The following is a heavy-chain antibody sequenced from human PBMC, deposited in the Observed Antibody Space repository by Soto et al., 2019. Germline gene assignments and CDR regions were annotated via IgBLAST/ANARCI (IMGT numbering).Heavy chain of an antibody. J-gene: IGHJ5*02. Sequence: ASVKVSCKASGYTFTSYDINWVRQATGQGLEWMGWMNPNSGNTGYAQKFQGRVTMTRNTSISTAYMELSSLRSEDTAVYDCARALPRRSTMFGGVKSNWFDPWGQGNLVTSPQ. D-gene: IGHD3-3*01. V-gene: IGHV1-8*01. CDR3: ARALPRRSTMFGGVKSNWFDP. CDR2: MNPNSGNT. CDR1: GYTFTSYD.